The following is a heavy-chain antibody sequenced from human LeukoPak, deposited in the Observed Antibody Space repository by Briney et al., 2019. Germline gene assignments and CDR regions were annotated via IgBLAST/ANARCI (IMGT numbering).Heavy chain of an antibody. D-gene: IGHD5-12*01. CDR3: AKGGGYGAQYYYYYLDV. J-gene: IGHJ6*03. CDR2: IRYDGSNK. V-gene: IGHV3-30*02. CDR1: GFTFSSYG. Sequence: PGGSLRLSCAASGFTFSSYGMYWVRQAPGKGLEWVAFIRYDGSNKYYADSVKGRFTVSRDNSKNTLHLQMKSLRAEDTAVYYCAKGGGYGAQYYYYYLDVWGKGTTVTISS.